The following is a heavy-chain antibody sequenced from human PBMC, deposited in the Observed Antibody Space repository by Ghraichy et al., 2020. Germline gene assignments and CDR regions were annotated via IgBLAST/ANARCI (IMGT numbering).Heavy chain of an antibody. Sequence: GGSLRLSCAASGFTFSSYGMHWVRQAPGKGLEWVAVISYDGSNKYYADSVKGRFTISRDNSKNTLYLQMNSLRAEDTAVYYCAKSLMVYANSGYDIMAYYYYGMDVWGQGTTVTVSS. D-gene: IGHD2-8*01. CDR3: AKSLMVYANSGYDIMAYYYYGMDV. J-gene: IGHJ6*02. CDR2: ISYDGSNK. V-gene: IGHV3-30*18. CDR1: GFTFSSYG.